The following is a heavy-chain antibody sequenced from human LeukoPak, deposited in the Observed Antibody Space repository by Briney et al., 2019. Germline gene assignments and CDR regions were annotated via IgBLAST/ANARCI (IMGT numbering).Heavy chain of an antibody. V-gene: IGHV3-7*03. CDR3: ATQTYALFDY. J-gene: IGHJ4*02. CDR1: GFTFSSYS. CDR2: IKQDGSDK. Sequence: GGSLRLSCAASGFTFSSYSMNWVRQAPGKGLEWVGNIKQDGSDKYHADSVKGRFTISRDNAKNSLYLQMSSLRAEDTAVYYCATQTYALFDYWGQGTLVTVSS. D-gene: IGHD2-2*01.